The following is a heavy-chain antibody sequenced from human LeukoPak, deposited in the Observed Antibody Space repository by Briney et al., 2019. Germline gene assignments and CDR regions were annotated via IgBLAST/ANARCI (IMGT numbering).Heavy chain of an antibody. V-gene: IGHV1-2*06. CDR1: GYTFTGYY. Sequence: GASVKVSCKASGYTFTGYYMHWVRQAPGQGLEWMGRINPNSGGTNYAQKFQGRVTMTRDTSISTAYMELSSLRSDDTAVYYCARDLRSYYRSGSRDFLDYWGQGTLVTVSS. CDR2: INPNSGGT. CDR3: ARDLRSYYRSGSRDFLDY. D-gene: IGHD3-10*01. J-gene: IGHJ4*02.